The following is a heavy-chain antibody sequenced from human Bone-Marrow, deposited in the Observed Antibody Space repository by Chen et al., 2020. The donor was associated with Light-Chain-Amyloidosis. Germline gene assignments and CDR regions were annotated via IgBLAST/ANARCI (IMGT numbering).Heavy chain of an antibody. J-gene: IGHJ4*02. Sequence: EVQLVESGGGVVQPGGSLRLSCEASGFFFDDYAMHWVRQAAGKGLEWVALISGDAVNTHYADSVKGRFTISRDNSKNSLYLQMNNLKTEDTAVYYCAKDIPSITNRDLEYWGQGTLVTVSS. D-gene: IGHD1-20*01. V-gene: IGHV3-43*02. CDR2: ISGDAVNT. CDR3: AKDIPSITNRDLEY. CDR1: GFFFDDYA.